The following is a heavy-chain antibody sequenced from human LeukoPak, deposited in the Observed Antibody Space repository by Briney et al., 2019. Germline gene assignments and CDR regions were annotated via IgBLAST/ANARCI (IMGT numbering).Heavy chain of an antibody. CDR3: ARQYLYYFDY. V-gene: IGHV4-59*08. CDR2: IYYSGST. CDR1: GGSISSYY. J-gene: IGHJ4*02. Sequence: SETLSLTCTISGGSISSYYWSWIRQPPGKGLEWIGYIYYSGSTNYNPSLKSRVTISVDTSKNQFSLKLSSVTAADTAVYYCARQYLYYFDYWGQGTLVTVSS.